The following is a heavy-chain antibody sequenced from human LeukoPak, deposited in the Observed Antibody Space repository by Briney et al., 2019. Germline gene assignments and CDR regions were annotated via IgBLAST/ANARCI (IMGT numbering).Heavy chain of an antibody. CDR2: IYSGGST. Sequence: GGSLRLSCAASGFTVSSNYMTWVRQAPGKGLEWVSVIYSGGSTNYADSVKGRFTISRDNSKNTLYLQMNSLRVEDTAVYYCAREAAADPYYFDYWGQGTLVTVSS. CDR3: AREAAADPYYFDY. J-gene: IGHJ4*02. V-gene: IGHV3-66*01. CDR1: GFTVSSNY. D-gene: IGHD6-13*01.